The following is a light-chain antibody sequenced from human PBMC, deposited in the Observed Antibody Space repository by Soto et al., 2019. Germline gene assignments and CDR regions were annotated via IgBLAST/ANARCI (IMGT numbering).Light chain of an antibody. V-gene: IGKV3-15*01. J-gene: IGKJ2*03. CDR2: GAS. Sequence: EIVMTQSPATLSVSPGERATLSCRASQSVRSNLAWYQQRPGQAPRLLIYGASTRATDIPASFSGSGSGTEFTLTISNLQSGDFAVYYCQKYDNWPPYSFGQWTKLEIK. CDR1: QSVRSN. CDR3: QKYDNWPPYS.